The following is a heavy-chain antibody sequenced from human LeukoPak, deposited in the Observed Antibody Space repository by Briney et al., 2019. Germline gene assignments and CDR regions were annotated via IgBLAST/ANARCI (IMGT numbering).Heavy chain of an antibody. V-gene: IGHV6-1*01. CDR3: ARDVGTSGWHTFDY. D-gene: IGHD6-19*01. J-gene: IGHJ4*02. CDR2: TYYRSKWYT. Sequence: PSQTLSLTCDISGESVYSKNGAWNWIRQSPSRGLEWLGRTYYRSKWYTDYAVSMNGRITISPDTSKNQFSLQLNSVTPDDTAVYYCARDVGTSGWHTFDYWGQGTLVTVSS. CDR1: GESVYSKNGA.